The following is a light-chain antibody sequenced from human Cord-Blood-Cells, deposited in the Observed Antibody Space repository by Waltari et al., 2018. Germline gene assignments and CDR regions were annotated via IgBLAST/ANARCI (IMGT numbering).Light chain of an antibody. CDR3: CSYAGSYTLV. J-gene: IGLJ3*02. CDR2: DVS. CDR1: SSDVGGYNY. Sequence: QSALTQPRSVSGSPGQSVTISCTGTSSDVGGYNYVSWYQQHPGKAPKLMIYDVSKRPSGVPDRCSGSKSGNPASLTISGLQAGDEADYYGCSYAGSYTLVFGGGTKLTVL. V-gene: IGLV2-11*01.